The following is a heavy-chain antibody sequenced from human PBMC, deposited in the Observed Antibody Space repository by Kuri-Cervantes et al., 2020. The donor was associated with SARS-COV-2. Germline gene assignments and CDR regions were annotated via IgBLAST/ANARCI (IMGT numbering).Heavy chain of an antibody. D-gene: IGHD2-21*01. CDR1: GFNFSRTD. V-gene: IGHV3-30*18. J-gene: IGHJ4*02. Sequence: GGSLRLSCAASGFNFSRTDMHWIRQAPGKGLEWVAVISHDGKNKKCIASGKGRFTISRDNSQNTLYLHMKSLRSGDTAMYYCAKDRVGVQDFWGQGTLVNVSS. CDR3: AKDRVGVQDF. CDR2: ISHDGKNK.